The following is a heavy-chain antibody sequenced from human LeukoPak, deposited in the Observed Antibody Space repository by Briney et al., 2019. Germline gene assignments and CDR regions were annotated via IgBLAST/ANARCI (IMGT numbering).Heavy chain of an antibody. CDR3: LASGGY. V-gene: IGHV3-30-3*01. Sequence: GGSLRLSCAASGFTFSNSAMHWVRQAPGKGLEWVAVISHNGGNTYYADSVRGRFTISRDNSKNTLYLQMNSLLIEDTAVYYCLASGGYWGQGTPVTVPS. CDR2: ISHNGGNT. J-gene: IGHJ4*02. D-gene: IGHD6-25*01. CDR1: GFTFSNSA.